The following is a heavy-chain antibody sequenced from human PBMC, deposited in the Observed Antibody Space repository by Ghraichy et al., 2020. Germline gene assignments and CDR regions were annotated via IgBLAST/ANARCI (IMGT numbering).Heavy chain of an antibody. J-gene: IGHJ2*01. D-gene: IGHD3-10*01. Sequence: GGSLRLSCAASGFTFSSYAMSWVRQAPGKGLEWVSAISGSGGSTYYADSVKGRFTISRDNSKNTLYLQMNSLRAEDTAVYYCAKDPSGSGSYSYWYFDLWGRGTLVTVSS. CDR2: ISGSGGST. V-gene: IGHV3-23*01. CDR3: AKDPSGSGSYSYWYFDL. CDR1: GFTFSSYA.